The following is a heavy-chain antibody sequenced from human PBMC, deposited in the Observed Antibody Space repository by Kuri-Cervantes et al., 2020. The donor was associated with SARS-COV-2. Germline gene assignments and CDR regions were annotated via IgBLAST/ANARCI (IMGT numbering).Heavy chain of an antibody. Sequence: GGSLRLSCAASGFTFSTFGMHWVRQAPGKGPEWVAGLWEDGSNEKYADSVKGRFSISRDNSKKMLYLQMNSLRAEDTAVYYCARTLGEDIVVVPAATFDYWGQGTLVTVSS. CDR1: GFTFSTFG. CDR2: LWEDGSNE. D-gene: IGHD2-2*01. V-gene: IGHV3-33*08. CDR3: ARTLGEDIVVVPAATFDY. J-gene: IGHJ4*02.